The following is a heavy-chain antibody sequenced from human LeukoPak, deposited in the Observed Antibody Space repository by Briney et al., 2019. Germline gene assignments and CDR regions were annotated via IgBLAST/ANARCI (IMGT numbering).Heavy chain of an antibody. CDR2: IIPVFGTA. CDR1: GGTFSSYA. V-gene: IGHV1-69*05. CDR3: ARDLGANHAFDI. D-gene: IGHD1-26*01. J-gene: IGHJ3*02. Sequence: SVKVSCKASGGTFSSYAISWVRQAPGQGLEWMGGIIPVFGTANYAQKFQGRVTITTDESTSTAYMELSSLRSEDTAVYYCARDLGANHAFDIWGQGTMVTVSS.